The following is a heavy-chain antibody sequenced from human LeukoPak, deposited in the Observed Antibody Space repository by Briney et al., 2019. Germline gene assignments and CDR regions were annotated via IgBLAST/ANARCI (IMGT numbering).Heavy chain of an antibody. CDR1: GFTFSGSA. CDR2: IRSKANSYAT. CDR3: TRIRGRDGYNYVPKGQDYYYYYMDV. J-gene: IGHJ6*03. V-gene: IGHV3-73*01. D-gene: IGHD5-24*01. Sequence: PGGSLRLSCAASGFTFSGSAMHWVRQASGKGLEWVGRIRSKANSYATAYAASVKGRFTISRDDSKNTAYLQMNSLKTEDTAVYYCTRIRGRDGYNYVPKGQDYYYYYMDVWGKGTTVTISS.